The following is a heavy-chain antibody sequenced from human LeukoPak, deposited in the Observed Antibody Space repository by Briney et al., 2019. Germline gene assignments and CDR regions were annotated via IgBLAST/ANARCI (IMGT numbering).Heavy chain of an antibody. V-gene: IGHV4-59*01. J-gene: IGHJ5*02. CDR3: ATWRGDFWSGYTDP. CDR1: GDSIRDYF. Sequence: SETLSLTCTVSGDSIRDYFWSWIRQPPGKGLEWIGYIHYGGSSNYNPSLKSRVIISVDTSKNQFSLKLNSVTAADTAVYYCATWRGDFWSGYTDPWGQGTLVTVSS. D-gene: IGHD3-3*01. CDR2: IHYGGSS.